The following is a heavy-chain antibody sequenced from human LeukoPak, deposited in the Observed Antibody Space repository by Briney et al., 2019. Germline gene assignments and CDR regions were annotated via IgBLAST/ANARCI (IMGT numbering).Heavy chain of an antibody. Sequence: GGSLRLSCVGSGFTFSSYEMNWVRQAPGKGLEWVSYISGSGNIIYYADSLKGRFTISRDNAKNSLYLQVNSLRAEDTAVYYCARRVVIMGFDCWGQGTLVAVSS. V-gene: IGHV3-48*03. CDR2: ISGSGNII. CDR3: ARRVVIMGFDC. CDR1: GFTFSSYE. D-gene: IGHD3-3*01. J-gene: IGHJ4*02.